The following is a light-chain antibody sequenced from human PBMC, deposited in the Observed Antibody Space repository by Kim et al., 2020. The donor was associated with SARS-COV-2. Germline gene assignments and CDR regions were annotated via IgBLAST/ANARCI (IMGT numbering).Light chain of an antibody. Sequence: ASVEDRGTITFRESQGIRSDLGWDQQRPGKAPMLLIYGAANVQGGVPSRFSGSGSGTDFTLTISSLQPEDVATYYCLHDYKYPRTFCQGTKVDIK. CDR2: GAA. J-gene: IGKJ1*01. V-gene: IGKV1-6*01. CDR1: QGIRSD. CDR3: LHDYKYPRT.